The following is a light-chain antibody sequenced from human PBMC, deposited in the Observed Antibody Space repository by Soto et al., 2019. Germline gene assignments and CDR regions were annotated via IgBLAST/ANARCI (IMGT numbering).Light chain of an antibody. J-gene: IGKJ1*01. V-gene: IGKV3-15*01. CDR3: QQYNNWLWT. Sequence: EIVMTQSPAPLSVSPGERATLSCRASQSVSSNFAWYQQKPGQAPRLLIYGASTRATGIPARFSGSGSGTEFTLTISSLQSEDFAVYYCQQYNNWLWTFGQGTKVDIK. CDR1: QSVSSN. CDR2: GAS.